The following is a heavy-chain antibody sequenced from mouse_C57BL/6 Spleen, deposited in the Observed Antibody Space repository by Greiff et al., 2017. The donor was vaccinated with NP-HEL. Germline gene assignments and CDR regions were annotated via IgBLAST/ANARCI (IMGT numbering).Heavy chain of an antibody. CDR2: ISSGSSTI. Sequence: EVQLVESGGGLVKPGRSLKLSCAASGFTFSDYGMHWVRQAPEKGLEWVAYISSGSSTIYYADTVKGRFTISRDNAKNTLFLQMTSLRSEDTAMYYCASYSNYGYAMDYWGQGTSVTVSS. V-gene: IGHV5-17*01. CDR3: ASYSNYGYAMDY. CDR1: GFTFSDYG. J-gene: IGHJ4*01. D-gene: IGHD2-5*01.